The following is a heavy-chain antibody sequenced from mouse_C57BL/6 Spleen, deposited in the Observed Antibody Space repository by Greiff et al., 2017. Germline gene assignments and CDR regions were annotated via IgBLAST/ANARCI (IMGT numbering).Heavy chain of an antibody. V-gene: IGHV1-55*01. CDR2: IYPGSGST. CDR1: GYTFTSYW. J-gene: IGHJ2*01. CDR3: ARSRGGRTYGYEDY. Sequence: QVQLQQPGAELVKPGASVKMSCKASGYTFTSYWITWVKQRPGQGLEWIGDIYPGSGSTNYNEKFKSKATLTVDTSSSTAYMQLSSLTSEDSAVYYCARSRGGRTYGYEDYWGQGTTLTVSS. D-gene: IGHD2-2*01.